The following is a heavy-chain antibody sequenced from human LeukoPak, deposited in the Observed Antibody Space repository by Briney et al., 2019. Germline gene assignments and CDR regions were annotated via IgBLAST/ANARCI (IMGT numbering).Heavy chain of an antibody. V-gene: IGHV4-38-2*02. CDR3: ARVWGLSSHTWFDP. J-gene: IGHJ5*02. CDR2: IFHSGYT. CDR1: GFSISGGYF. D-gene: IGHD3-16*01. Sequence: SETLSLTCSVSGFSISGGYFWGWIRQPPGKGLEWIGIIFHSGYTQYNPSFKSRVTVSVDTSKNQFSLRLGSVTAADTAMYYCARVWGLSSHTWFDPWGQGTLVTVSS.